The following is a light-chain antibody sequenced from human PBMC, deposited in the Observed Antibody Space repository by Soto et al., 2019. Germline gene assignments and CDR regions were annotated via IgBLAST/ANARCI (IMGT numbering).Light chain of an antibody. Sequence: DIQLTQSPSSLSASVGDRVTITCRASQSISSYLNWYQQKPGKAPKLLIYATSNLQSGVPSRFSSSGSGTDFSLTISSLQPEDFATYYCQQTFTTPWTFGQGTKVDIK. V-gene: IGKV1-39*01. CDR2: ATS. CDR1: QSISSY. CDR3: QQTFTTPWT. J-gene: IGKJ1*01.